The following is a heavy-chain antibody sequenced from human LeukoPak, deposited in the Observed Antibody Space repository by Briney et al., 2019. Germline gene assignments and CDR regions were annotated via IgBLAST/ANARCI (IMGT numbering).Heavy chain of an antibody. CDR1: GYSISSGYY. J-gene: IGHJ3*02. V-gene: IGHV4-38-2*02. CDR3: ARESYYDSSGYSHDAFDI. Sequence: SETLSLTCTVSGYSISSGYYWGWIRQPPGKGLEWIGSIYHSGSTYYSPSLKSRVTISVDTSKNQFSLNLSSVTAADTAVYYCARESYYDSSGYSHDAFDIWGQGTM. CDR2: IYHSGST. D-gene: IGHD3-22*01.